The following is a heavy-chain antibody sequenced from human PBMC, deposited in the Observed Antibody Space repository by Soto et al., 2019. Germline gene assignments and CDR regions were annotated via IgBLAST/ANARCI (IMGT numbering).Heavy chain of an antibody. Sequence: SETRSVSCTVAVFSISSSSYYWGWFRQHPGKLLEWSGTIYYGWSSYSNPSLKSRVTISLDTSKNQFSLTMTSVTAADTAVYYCATHGSYWGQGTLVPV. V-gene: IGHV4-39*01. CDR2: IYYGWSS. CDR1: VFSISSSSYY. J-gene: IGHJ4*02. CDR3: ATHGSY.